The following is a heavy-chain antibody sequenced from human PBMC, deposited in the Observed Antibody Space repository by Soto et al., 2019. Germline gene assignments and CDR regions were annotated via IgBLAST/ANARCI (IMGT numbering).Heavy chain of an antibody. V-gene: IGHV3-23*01. CDR2: MSGSGNEI. J-gene: IGHJ4*02. CDR3: SKDALYNYEKLNY. Sequence: EVQLLESGGDLVQPGGSLRLSCAASGFTFTSFAMRWVRQAPGKGLQWISCMSGSGNEIYYADSVKGRFTISRDNPKNTVYLHMSSLRAEDTAVYYCSKDALYNYEKLNYWGQGTLVTVAS. D-gene: IGHD5-18*01. CDR1: GFTFTSFA.